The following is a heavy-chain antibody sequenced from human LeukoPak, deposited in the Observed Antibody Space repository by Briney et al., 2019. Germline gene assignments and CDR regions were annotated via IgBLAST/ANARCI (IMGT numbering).Heavy chain of an antibody. CDR3: VRGTGY. V-gene: IGHV3-64D*06. CDR1: GFTFSTDV. CDR2: ISSNGDNT. J-gene: IGHJ4*02. Sequence: GGTLRLSCAVSGFTFSTDVMHWVGQAPGKGLEYVSAISSNGDNTYYADSVKGRFTISRDNSKNTLYLQMSSLRADDTAVYYCVRGTGYWGQGTLVTVSS.